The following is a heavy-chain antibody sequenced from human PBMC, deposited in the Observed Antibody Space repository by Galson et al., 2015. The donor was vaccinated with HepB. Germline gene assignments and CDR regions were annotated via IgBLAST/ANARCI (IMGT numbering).Heavy chain of an antibody. D-gene: IGHD6-19*01. CDR2: ISYDGTNK. J-gene: IGHJ6*02. CDR1: GFTFSSYG. Sequence: SLRLSCAASGFTFSSYGMHWVRQAPGKGLEWVAVISYDGTNKYYADSVKGRFTISRDNSKNTLSLQMNSLRPEDTAVYYCVGWQVRSYHHYGMDVWGQGTTVTVSS. CDR3: VGWQVRSYHHYGMDV. V-gene: IGHV3-30*03.